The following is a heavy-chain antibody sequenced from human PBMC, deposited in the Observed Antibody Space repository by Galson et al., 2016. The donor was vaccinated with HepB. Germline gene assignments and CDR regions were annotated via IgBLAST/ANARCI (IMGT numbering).Heavy chain of an antibody. D-gene: IGHD2/OR15-2a*01. CDR1: GYTFTTSG. V-gene: IGHV1-18*01. Sequence: SVKLSCKAFGYTFTTSGISWVRQAPGKGLEWLGWISTYSGETKYAQNFQGGLTLTTDSSTTTAYMELRSLRLDDTAMYYCARDVQYRFDSWGQGTPVTVSS. CDR3: ARDVQYRFDS. CDR2: ISTYSGET. J-gene: IGHJ4*02.